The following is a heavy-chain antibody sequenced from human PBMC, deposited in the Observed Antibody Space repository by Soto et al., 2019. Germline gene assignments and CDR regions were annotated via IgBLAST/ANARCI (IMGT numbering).Heavy chain of an antibody. V-gene: IGHV4-39*01. CDR2: IYYSGST. D-gene: IGHD1-26*01. J-gene: IGHJ4*02. CDR1: GGSISSSNYY. CDR3: ARQEWELLIDY. Sequence: SETLSLTCPVSGGSISSSNYYWGWIRQPPGKGLEWIGSIYYSGSTYYNPSLKSRVTISVDTSKNQFSLKLSSVTAADTSVYYCARQEWELLIDYWGQGTLVTVS.